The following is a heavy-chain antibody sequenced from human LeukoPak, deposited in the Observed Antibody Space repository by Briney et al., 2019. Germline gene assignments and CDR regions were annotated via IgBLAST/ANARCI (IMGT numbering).Heavy chain of an antibody. J-gene: IGHJ4*02. CDR3: ARGIAARPQDFDY. Sequence: ASVKVSCKASGYTFTGYYMHWVRQAPGQGLEWMGWINPSSGGTNYAQKFQGRVTMTRDTSISTAYMELSRLRSDDTAVYYCARGIAARPQDFDYWGQGTLVTVSS. V-gene: IGHV1-2*02. CDR2: INPSSGGT. CDR1: GYTFTGYY. D-gene: IGHD6-6*01.